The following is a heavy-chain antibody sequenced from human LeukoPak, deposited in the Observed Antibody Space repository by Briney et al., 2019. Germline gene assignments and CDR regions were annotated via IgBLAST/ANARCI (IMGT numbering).Heavy chain of an antibody. CDR3: ARLEAVVVTTRNYFDY. D-gene: IGHD3-22*01. V-gene: IGHV5-51*01. CDR1: GSPFTSYW. J-gene: IGHJ4*02. Sequence: GGSLQISGLGSGSPFTSYWIGWVRPVPGKGLEWMGIIYSGDSDTRYTPSFQSQVTISADKSISTAYLQWSSLRASDTAMYYCARLEAVVVTTRNYFDYWGQGTLVTVCS. CDR2: IYSGDSDT.